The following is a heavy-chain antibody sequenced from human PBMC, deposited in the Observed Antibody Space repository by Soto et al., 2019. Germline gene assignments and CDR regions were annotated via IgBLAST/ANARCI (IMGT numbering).Heavy chain of an antibody. V-gene: IGHV6-1*01. D-gene: IGHD5-12*01. CDR1: GDSVSSNSAA. CDR3: ASSYSGYDLEMWSDYYGMDV. CDR2: TYYRSKWYN. J-gene: IGHJ6*02. Sequence: PSQTLSLTCAISGDSVSSNSAAWNWIRQSPSRGLEWLGRTYYRSKWYNDYAVSVKSRITINPDTSKNQFSLQLNSVTPEDTAVYYCASSYSGYDLEMWSDYYGMDVWGQGTTVTVSS.